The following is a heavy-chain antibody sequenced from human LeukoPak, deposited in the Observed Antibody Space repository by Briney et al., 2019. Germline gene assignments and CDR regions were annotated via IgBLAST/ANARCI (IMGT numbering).Heavy chain of an antibody. V-gene: IGHV3-30*18. Sequence: GGSLRLSCAASGFTFSSYGMHWVRQAPGQGLEWVAVISHDGSNKYYADSVKGRFTISRDNSKNTLYLQMNSLRAEDTAVYYCAEENYYDSSAYPDNWGQGTLVTVSS. CDR3: AEENYYDSSAYPDN. CDR1: GFTFSSYG. J-gene: IGHJ4*02. CDR2: ISHDGSNK. D-gene: IGHD3-22*01.